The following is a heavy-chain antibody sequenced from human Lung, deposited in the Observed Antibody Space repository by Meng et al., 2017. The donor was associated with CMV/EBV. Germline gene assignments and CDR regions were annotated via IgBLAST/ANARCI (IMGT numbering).Heavy chain of an antibody. Sequence: ASVKVSXKASGYTFTSYGISWVRQAPGQGLEWMGRISAYNGNTNYAQKLQGRVTMTTGTSTSTAYMELRSLRSDDTAVYYCARGIVIAVAGTGVDYWGQGTLVTVSS. V-gene: IGHV1-18*01. CDR3: ARGIVIAVAGTGVDY. D-gene: IGHD6-19*01. CDR1: GYTFTSYG. CDR2: ISAYNGNT. J-gene: IGHJ4*02.